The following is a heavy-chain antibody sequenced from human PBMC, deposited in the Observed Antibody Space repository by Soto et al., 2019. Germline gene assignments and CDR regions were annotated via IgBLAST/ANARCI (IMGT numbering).Heavy chain of an antibody. CDR3: AKDWGGPARARVVAPDY. J-gene: IGHJ4*02. CDR1: GFTFSNFG. D-gene: IGHD2-21*01. Sequence: QVQLVESGGGVVQPGTSLRLSCVAFGFTFSNFGIHWVRQAPGKGLEWVAVIWYDGSSKYYADSLKGRLTISRDNYERKVYLQMSSLRVEDTAVYYCAKDWGGPARARVVAPDYWGQGTLVTVSS. V-gene: IGHV3-33*06. CDR2: IWYDGSSK.